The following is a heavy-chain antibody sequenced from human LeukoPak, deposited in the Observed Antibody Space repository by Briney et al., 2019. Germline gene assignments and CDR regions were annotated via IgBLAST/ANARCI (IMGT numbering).Heavy chain of an antibody. V-gene: IGHV3-48*03. CDR2: ISSSGSTI. D-gene: IGHD2-21*01. Sequence: PGGSLRLSCAASGFTFSTYEMNWVRQAPGKGLEWVSYISSSGSTIYYADSVKGRFTISRDNAKNSLSLQMNSLRAEDTAVYYCARDNQLLFPINGMDVWGQGTTVTASS. CDR3: ARDNQLLFPINGMDV. J-gene: IGHJ6*02. CDR1: GFTFSTYE.